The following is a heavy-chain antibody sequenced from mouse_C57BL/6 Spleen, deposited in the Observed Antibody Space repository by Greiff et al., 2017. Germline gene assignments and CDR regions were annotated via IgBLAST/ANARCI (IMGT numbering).Heavy chain of an antibody. CDR2: INYDGSST. J-gene: IGHJ2*01. CDR3: ARNYGSPFDY. V-gene: IGHV5-16*01. Sequence: DVQLVESEGGLVQPGSSMKLSCTASGFTFSDYYMAWVRQVPEKGLEWVANINYDGSSTYYLDSLKSRFIISRDNAKNILYLQMSSLKSEDTATYYCARNYGSPFDYWGQGTTLTVSS. D-gene: IGHD1-1*01. CDR1: GFTFSDYY.